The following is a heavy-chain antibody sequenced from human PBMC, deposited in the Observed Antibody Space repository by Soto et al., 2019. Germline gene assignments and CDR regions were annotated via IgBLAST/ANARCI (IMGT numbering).Heavy chain of an antibody. Sequence: ASETLSLTCTVSGGSISSYYWSWIRQPAGKGLEWIGRIYTSGSTNYNPSLKSRVTMSVDTSKNQFSLKLSSVTAADTAVYYCARDEMAYCGGDCQRDAFDIWGQGTMVTVSS. D-gene: IGHD2-21*02. CDR1: GGSISSYY. J-gene: IGHJ3*02. V-gene: IGHV4-4*07. CDR2: IYTSGST. CDR3: ARDEMAYCGGDCQRDAFDI.